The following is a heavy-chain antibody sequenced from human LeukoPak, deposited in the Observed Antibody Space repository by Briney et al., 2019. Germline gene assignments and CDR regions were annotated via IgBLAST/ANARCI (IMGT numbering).Heavy chain of an antibody. CDR1: GYAVSSYV. D-gene: IGHD6-19*01. V-gene: IGHV1-46*01. CDR3: ARDPDGSGCYFDY. CDR2: INPSGGST. Sequence: GASVKVSCKASGYAVSSYVMQWVRQAPGQGLAWRGIINPSGGSTSFAQKFQGRGNMTRDTSKSMVSMELTRLRSGDTAVYYCARDPDGSGCYFDYWGQGTLVTVSS. J-gene: IGHJ4*02.